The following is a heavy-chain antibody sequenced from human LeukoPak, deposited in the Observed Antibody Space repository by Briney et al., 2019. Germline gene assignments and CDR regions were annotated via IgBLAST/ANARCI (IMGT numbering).Heavy chain of an antibody. V-gene: IGHV4-34*01. CDR1: GGSFSGYY. CDR3: ARNLAISYYYYYYIDV. J-gene: IGHJ6*03. CDR2: INHSGST. Sequence: SETLSLTCAVYGGSFSGYYWSWIRQPPGKGLEWIGEINHSGSTNYNPSLKSRVTISVDTSKNQFSLKLSSVTAADTAVYYCARNLAISYYYYYYIDVWGKGTTVTVS. D-gene: IGHD1-7*01.